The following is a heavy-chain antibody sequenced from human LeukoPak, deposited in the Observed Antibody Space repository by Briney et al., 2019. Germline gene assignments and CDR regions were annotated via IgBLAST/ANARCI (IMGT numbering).Heavy chain of an antibody. CDR3: ARARHSNWNYDNEFGGFDP. D-gene: IGHD1-7*01. V-gene: IGHV1-8*03. CDR2: MNPNSGNT. J-gene: IGHJ5*02. Sequence: GASVKVSCKASGYTFTSYDINWVRQATGQGLEWMGWMNPNSGNTGYAQKFQGRVTITRNTCISTAYMELSSLRSEDTAVYYCARARHSNWNYDNEFGGFDPWGQRTLVTVSS. CDR1: GYTFTSYD.